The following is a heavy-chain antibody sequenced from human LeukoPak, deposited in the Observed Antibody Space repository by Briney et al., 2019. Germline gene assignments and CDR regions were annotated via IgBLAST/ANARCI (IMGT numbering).Heavy chain of an antibody. J-gene: IGHJ6*03. Sequence: GASVKVSCKASGYTFTSYDINWVRQATGQGLEWMGWMNPNSGNTGYAQKFQGRVTMTRNTSISTAYMELSSLRSEDTAVYYCARGNRVRGVITYYYYYYMDVWGKGTTVTISS. CDR2: MNPNSGNT. V-gene: IGHV1-8*01. CDR3: ARGNRVRGVITYYYYYYMDV. D-gene: IGHD3-10*01. CDR1: GYTFTSYD.